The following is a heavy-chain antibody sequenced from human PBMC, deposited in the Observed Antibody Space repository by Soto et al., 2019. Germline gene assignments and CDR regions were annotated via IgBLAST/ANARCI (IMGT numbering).Heavy chain of an antibody. Sequence: QVQLVESGGGVVQPGRSLRLSCAASGFTFSNYHMHWVRQAPGKGLEWVAVISYDGTNKYHADSVKGRFTISRDNSKNTLYLQMNSLSAEDTAVYYCAKDGENWGQGTLVTVSS. CDR3: AKDGEN. CDR2: ISYDGTNK. V-gene: IGHV3-30*18. J-gene: IGHJ4*02. CDR1: GFTFSNYH.